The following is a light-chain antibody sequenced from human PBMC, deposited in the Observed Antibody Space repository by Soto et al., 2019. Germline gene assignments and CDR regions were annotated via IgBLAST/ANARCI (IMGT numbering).Light chain of an antibody. CDR1: QSISNW. CDR2: DAS. J-gene: IGKJ1*01. Sequence: DIQMTQSPSTLSASVGDRVTITCRASQSISNWLAWYQQKPGKAPKLLIYDASSLESGVPSRFSGSRSGTEFTLTISSLQPDDFATYYCQEYSSFSFGQGTKVDIK. CDR3: QEYSSFS. V-gene: IGKV1-5*01.